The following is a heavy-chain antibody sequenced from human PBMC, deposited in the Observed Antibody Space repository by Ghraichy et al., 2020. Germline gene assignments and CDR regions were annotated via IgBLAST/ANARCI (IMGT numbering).Heavy chain of an antibody. CDR1: GFTFSSYG. V-gene: IGHV3-30*18. J-gene: IGHJ6*02. CDR3: AKGSSGFDYSYYYGMDV. Sequence: GGSLRLSCAASGFTFSSYGMHWVRQAPGKGLEWVAVISYDGSNKYYADSVKGRFTLSRDNSKNTLFLQMNSLRAEDTAVYYCAKGSSGFDYSYYYGMDVWGQGTTVTVSS. D-gene: IGHD5-12*01. CDR2: ISYDGSNK.